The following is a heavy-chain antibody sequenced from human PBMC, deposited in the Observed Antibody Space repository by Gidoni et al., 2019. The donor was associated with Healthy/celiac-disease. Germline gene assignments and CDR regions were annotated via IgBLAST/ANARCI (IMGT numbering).Heavy chain of an antibody. Sequence: QVQLVQSGAAVKKPGSSVKVSCKASGGNFSSYAISWVRQAPGQGLEWMVGIIHIFGTANYAQKVQGRVTSTADEATSTAYMELSSLRSEDTAVYYCARHPAGYDSSGYSPDYWGQGTLVTGSS. V-gene: IGHV1-69*01. D-gene: IGHD3-22*01. J-gene: IGHJ4*02. CDR2: IIHIFGTA. CDR3: ARHPAGYDSSGYSPDY. CDR1: GGNFSSYA.